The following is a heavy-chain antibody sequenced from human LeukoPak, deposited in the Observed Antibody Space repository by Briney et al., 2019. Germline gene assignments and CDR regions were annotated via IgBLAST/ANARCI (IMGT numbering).Heavy chain of an antibody. CDR3: ARDGRGYCSGGSCYEPY. CDR1: GFTFSSYS. CDR2: ISSSSSYI. Sequence: PGGSLRLSCAASGFTFSSYSMNWVRQAPGKGLEWVSSISSSSSYIYYADSVKGRFTISRDNAKNSLYLQMNSLRAEDTAVYYCARDGRGYCSGGSCYEPYWGQGTLVTVSS. J-gene: IGHJ4*02. D-gene: IGHD2-15*01. V-gene: IGHV3-21*01.